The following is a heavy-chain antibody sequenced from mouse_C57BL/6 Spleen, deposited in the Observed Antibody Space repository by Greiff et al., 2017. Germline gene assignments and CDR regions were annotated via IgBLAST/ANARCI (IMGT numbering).Heavy chain of an antibody. Sequence: QVQLQQPGAELVRPGSSVTLSCKASGYTFTSSWMHWVKQRPIQGLEWIGNIDPSDSDTHYNQKFKDKATLTVDKSTSTAYMQLSSLTSEDSAVYDGARYDGYYKKAKDYWGQGTSVTVSA. V-gene: IGHV1-52*01. CDR2: IDPSDSDT. CDR3: ARYDGYYKKAKDY. CDR1: GYTFTSSW. J-gene: IGHJ4*01. D-gene: IGHD2-3*01.